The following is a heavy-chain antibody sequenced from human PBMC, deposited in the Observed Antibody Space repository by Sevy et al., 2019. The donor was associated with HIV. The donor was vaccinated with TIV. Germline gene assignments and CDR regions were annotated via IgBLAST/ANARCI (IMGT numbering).Heavy chain of an antibody. CDR1: GGSVTTTGYY. CDR2: IYYGGNI. V-gene: IGHV4-39*02. CDR3: ATGRRSGSPFDS. D-gene: IGHD6-19*01. Sequence: SETLSLTCIVSGGSVTTTGYYWGWVRQPPGKGLEWIGNIYYGGNIFYKPSLKSRVSISVDTSNNRFSLKLNSVTAADTAVYYCATGRRSGSPFDSWGQGTLVTVSS. J-gene: IGHJ4*02.